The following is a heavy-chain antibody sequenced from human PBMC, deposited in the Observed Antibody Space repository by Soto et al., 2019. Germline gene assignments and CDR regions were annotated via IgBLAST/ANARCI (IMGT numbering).Heavy chain of an antibody. CDR2: INPTSGGT. D-gene: IGHD4-17*01. Sequence: QVQLVQSGAEVKKPGASVKVSCKTSGYTFAAYYIHWIRQAPGQGLEWMGWINPTSGGTVYAQNFQDRVTMTRDTSISTAYMELRRLNSDDTAVYYCARDPDYGDYWGYVFDYWGQGTPVTVSS. CDR3: ARDPDYGDYWGYVFDY. CDR1: GYTFAAYY. V-gene: IGHV1-2*02. J-gene: IGHJ4*02.